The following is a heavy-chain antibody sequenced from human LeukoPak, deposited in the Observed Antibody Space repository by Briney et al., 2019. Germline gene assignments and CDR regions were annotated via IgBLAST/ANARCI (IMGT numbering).Heavy chain of an antibody. D-gene: IGHD3-22*01. J-gene: IGHJ4*02. CDR2: INPNSGGT. Sequence: ASVKVSCKASGYTLTDYYMHWVRQAPGQGLEWMGRINPNSGGTNYAQKFQGRVTMTRDTSIGTVYMELSRLRSDDTAVYYCARVGYYESSGYYEYWGQGTLVTVSS. V-gene: IGHV1-2*06. CDR3: ARVGYYESSGYYEY. CDR1: GYTLTDYY.